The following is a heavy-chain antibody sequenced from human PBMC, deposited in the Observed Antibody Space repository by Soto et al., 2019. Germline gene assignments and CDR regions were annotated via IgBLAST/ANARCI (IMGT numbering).Heavy chain of an antibody. D-gene: IGHD6-19*01. CDR3: AHRSIAVAGTDFDY. V-gene: IGHV2-5*02. J-gene: IGHJ4*02. Sequence: QITLKESGPTLVKPTQTLTLTCTFSGFSLSTSGVGVGWIRQPPGKALEWLALIYWDDDKRYSPSLKSRLTITKDTSKNHVVLTMTNMDPVDTATYYCAHRSIAVAGTDFDYWGQGTLVTVSS. CDR2: IYWDDDK. CDR1: GFSLSTSGVG.